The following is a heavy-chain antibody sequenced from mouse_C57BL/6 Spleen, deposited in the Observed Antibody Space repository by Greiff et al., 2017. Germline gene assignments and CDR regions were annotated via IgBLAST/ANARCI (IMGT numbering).Heavy chain of an antibody. J-gene: IGHJ4*01. CDR2: IHPNSGST. V-gene: IGHV1-64*01. Sequence: VQLQQPGAELVKPGASVKLSCKASGYTFTSYWMHWVKQRPGQGLEWIGMIHPNSGSTNYNEKFKSKATLTVDKSSSTAYMQLSSLTSEDSAVYYCALNWDGYARDYWGQGTSVTVSS. D-gene: IGHD4-1*01. CDR3: ALNWDGYARDY. CDR1: GYTFTSYW.